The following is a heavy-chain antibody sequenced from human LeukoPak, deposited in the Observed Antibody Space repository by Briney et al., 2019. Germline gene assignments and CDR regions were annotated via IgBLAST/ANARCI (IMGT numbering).Heavy chain of an antibody. Sequence: GGSLRLSCAASGFTLSSNRMNWVRQAPGKGLEWVSYISSSSTTIHYADSVKGRFTISRDNSKNTLYLQMNSLRAEDTAVYYCARRSSRYSGYDLDLNFDYWGQGTLVTVSS. V-gene: IGHV3-48*01. D-gene: IGHD5-12*01. CDR1: GFTLSSNR. CDR3: ARRSSRYSGYDLDLNFDY. J-gene: IGHJ4*02. CDR2: ISSSSTTI.